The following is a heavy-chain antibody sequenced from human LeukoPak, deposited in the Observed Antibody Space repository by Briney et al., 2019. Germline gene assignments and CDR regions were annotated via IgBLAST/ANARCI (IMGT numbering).Heavy chain of an antibody. CDR2: IYYSGST. CDR1: GGSISSSSYY. Sequence: KPSETLSLTCTVSGGSISSSSYYWGWIRQPPGKGLEWIGSIYYSGSTYYNPSLKSRVTISVDTSKKQFSLKLSSVTAADTAVYYCARHEQQLVWVDYYYYMDVWGKGTTVTVSS. D-gene: IGHD6-6*01. V-gene: IGHV4-39*01. CDR3: ARHEQQLVWVDYYYYMDV. J-gene: IGHJ6*03.